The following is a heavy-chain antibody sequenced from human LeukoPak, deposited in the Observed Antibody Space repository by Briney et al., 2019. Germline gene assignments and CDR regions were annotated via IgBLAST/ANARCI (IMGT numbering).Heavy chain of an antibody. Sequence: ASVTVSCKASGYTFTSYYMHWVRQAPGQGLEWMGIINPSGGSTSYAQKFQGRVTMTRDTSTSTVYMELSSLRSEDTAVYYCAREGADILTGSGLDYWGQEPWSPSPQ. CDR3: AREGADILTGSGLDY. CDR1: GYTFTSYY. CDR2: INPSGGST. J-gene: IGHJ4*01. D-gene: IGHD3-9*01. V-gene: IGHV1-46*01.